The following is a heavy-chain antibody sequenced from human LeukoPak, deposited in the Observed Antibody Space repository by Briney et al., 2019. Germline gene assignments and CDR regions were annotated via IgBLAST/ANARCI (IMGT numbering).Heavy chain of an antibody. CDR1: GFTFSIYG. V-gene: IGHV3-30*02. D-gene: IGHD3-9*01. CDR3: AKKEENLDWLDY. Sequence: PGGSLRLSCAASGFTFSIYGMHWVRQAPGKGLDWVAYIRYDGSNKQYADSVKGRFTISRDNSRNTLYLQMNSLTAEDTAVYYCAKKEENLDWLDYWGQGTLVTVSS. CDR2: IRYDGSNK. J-gene: IGHJ4*02.